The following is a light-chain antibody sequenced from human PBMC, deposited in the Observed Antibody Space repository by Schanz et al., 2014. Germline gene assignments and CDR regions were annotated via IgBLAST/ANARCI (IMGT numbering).Light chain of an antibody. CDR2: AAS. CDR3: QQYNSYSPMMYT. CDR1: QGISSY. V-gene: IGKV1-9*01. Sequence: IQLTQSPSSLSASVGDRVTITCRASQGISSYLAWYQQKPGKAPKLLIYAASTLQSGVPSRFSGSGSGTDFTLTISSLQPEDFATYYCQQYNSYSPMMYTFGQGTKLEIK. J-gene: IGKJ2*01.